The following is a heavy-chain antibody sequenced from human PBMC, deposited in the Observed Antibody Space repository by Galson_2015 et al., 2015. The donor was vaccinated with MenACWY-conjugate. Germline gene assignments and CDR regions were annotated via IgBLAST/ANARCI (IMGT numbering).Heavy chain of an antibody. CDR3: TRDRHPPSAPFDY. CDR1: GYPFTAYF. D-gene: IGHD2-2*01. Sequence: SVKVSCKASGYPFTAYFIHWVRQTPGQGLQWMGWIDPKSGGANYAQNFRVRVTMTRDTSISTAYMDLSSLRSDDTAVYYCTRDRHPPSAPFDYWGQGTLVTVSS. J-gene: IGHJ4*02. CDR2: IDPKSGGA. V-gene: IGHV1-2*02.